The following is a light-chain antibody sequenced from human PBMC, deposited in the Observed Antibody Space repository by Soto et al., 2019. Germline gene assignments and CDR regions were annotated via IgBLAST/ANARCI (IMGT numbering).Light chain of an antibody. CDR2: GTS. CDR1: QSLDSRY. J-gene: IGKJ4*01. Sequence: EIVLTQSPGTLSFAAGERATLSFRASQSLDSRYLSWYQQIPGQAPRPLMYGTSSRATGIPDRFSGSGSGTEFTLTISSLQSEDFAVYYCQQYNNWLTFGGGTKVDI. CDR3: QQYNNWLT. V-gene: IGKV3-20*01.